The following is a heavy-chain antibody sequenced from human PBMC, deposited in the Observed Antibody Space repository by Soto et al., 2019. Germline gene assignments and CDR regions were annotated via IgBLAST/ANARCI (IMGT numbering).Heavy chain of an antibody. CDR2: IYDRGST. D-gene: IGHD3-3*01. CDR3: ARRYDFWSGYLLDY. J-gene: IGHJ4*02. V-gene: IGHV4-31*03. Sequence: SETLSLTCTVSGGSISSGGYYWGGIRQHPGRGLEWSGYIYDRGSTYYHPPLKSRVTISVHTSKNQFSLKLSSVTAADTAVYYCARRYDFWSGYLLDYWGQGTLVTVSS. CDR1: GGSISSGGYY.